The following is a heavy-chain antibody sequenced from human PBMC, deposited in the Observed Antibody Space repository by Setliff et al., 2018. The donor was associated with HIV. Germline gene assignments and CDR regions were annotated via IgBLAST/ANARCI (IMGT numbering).Heavy chain of an antibody. J-gene: IGHJ5*02. CDR3: ARSIHGGGSEPFDT. V-gene: IGHV4-4*07. Sequence: SETLSLTCSVSGASLQSYYWSWIRQPAGKGLQWIGRIYYVGWSKYNPSLEDRVTMSVDTSNNQFSLSLRSVTAADTAIYYWARSIHGGGSEPFDTWGQGSLVTVSS. D-gene: IGHD3-10*01. CDR2: IYYVGWS. CDR1: GASLQSYY.